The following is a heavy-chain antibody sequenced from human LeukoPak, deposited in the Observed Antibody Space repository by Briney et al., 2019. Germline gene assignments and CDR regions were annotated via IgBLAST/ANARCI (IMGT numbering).Heavy chain of an antibody. Sequence: GGSLRLSCAASGFTFNNAWLRWVRQAPGKGLEWDGRIRSKTDGGTTDYAAPVKGRFTISRDDSKNTLYLQMNSMTTEDTAVYYCTSGPYWGQGTLVTVSS. CDR1: GFTFNNAW. CDR3: TSGPY. V-gene: IGHV3-15*01. CDR2: IRSKTDGGTT. J-gene: IGHJ4*02.